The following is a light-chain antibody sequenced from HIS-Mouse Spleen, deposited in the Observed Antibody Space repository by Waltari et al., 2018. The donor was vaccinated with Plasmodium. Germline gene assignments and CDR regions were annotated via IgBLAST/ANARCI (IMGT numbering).Light chain of an antibody. CDR3: MQGTHWPPA. J-gene: IGKJ2*01. CDR1: QSLVHSDGNTY. CDR2: KVS. V-gene: IGKV2-30*02. Sequence: DVVMTQSPLSLPVTLGQQASISCRSSQSLVHSDGNTYLTWFQQRPGRSPRRLIYKVSNRDSGVPDRFSGSGSGTDYTLKISRVEAEDVGVYYCMQGTHWPPAFGQGTKLEIK.